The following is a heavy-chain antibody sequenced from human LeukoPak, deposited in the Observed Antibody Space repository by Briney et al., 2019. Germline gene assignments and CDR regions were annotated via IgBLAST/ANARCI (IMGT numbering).Heavy chain of an antibody. Sequence: GASVKVSCKASGYTFTGYYMHWVRQAPGQGLEWMGWINPNSGGTNYAQKFQGRVTVTRDTSISTAYMELSRLRSDDTAVYYCARQDIVVVPAASWYYYGMDVWGQGTTVTVSS. CDR2: INPNSGGT. V-gene: IGHV1-2*02. J-gene: IGHJ6*02. CDR3: ARQDIVVVPAASWYYYGMDV. CDR1: GYTFTGYY. D-gene: IGHD2-2*01.